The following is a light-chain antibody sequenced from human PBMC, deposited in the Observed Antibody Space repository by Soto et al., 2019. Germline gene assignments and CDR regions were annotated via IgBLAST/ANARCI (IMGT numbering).Light chain of an antibody. CDR1: SSDIGHYDY. CDR2: HVT. CDR3: CSLTTSHTYV. Sequence: QSALTQPASVSGSPGQSITISCTGTSSDIGHYDYVSWYQQHPGKAPKLMIYHVTYRPSGVSNRCSGSKSGNSASLTISGLQADDEADYYCCSLTTSHTYVFGSGTQLTVL. V-gene: IGLV2-14*03. J-gene: IGLJ7*01.